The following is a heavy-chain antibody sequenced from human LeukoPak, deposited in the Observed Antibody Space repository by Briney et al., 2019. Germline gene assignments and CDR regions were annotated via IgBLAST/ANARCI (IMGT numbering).Heavy chain of an antibody. CDR1: GFTFSSYG. CDR2: IRYDGSNK. CDR3: AKDYYDSSGYYYGSLDY. D-gene: IGHD3-22*01. J-gene: IGHJ4*02. Sequence: GGSLRLSCAASGFTFSSYGMHWVRQAPGKGLEWVAFIRYDGSNKYYADSVKGRFTISRDNSKNTLYLQMNSLRAEDTAVYYCAKDYYDSSGYYYGSLDYWGQGTLVTVSS. V-gene: IGHV3-30*02.